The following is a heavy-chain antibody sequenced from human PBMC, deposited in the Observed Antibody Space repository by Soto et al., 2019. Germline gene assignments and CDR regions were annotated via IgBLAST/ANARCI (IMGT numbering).Heavy chain of an antibody. CDR2: IYYSGST. D-gene: IGHD3-10*01. CDR1: GGPISSGDYY. CDR3: ARRKSSPYFDY. Sequence: SETLSLTCTVSGGPISSGDYYWSWIRQPPGKGLEWIGYIYYSGSTYYNPSLKSRVTISVDTSKNQFSLKLSSVTAADTAVYYCARRKSSPYFDYWGRGTLVTVSS. J-gene: IGHJ4*02. V-gene: IGHV4-30-4*01.